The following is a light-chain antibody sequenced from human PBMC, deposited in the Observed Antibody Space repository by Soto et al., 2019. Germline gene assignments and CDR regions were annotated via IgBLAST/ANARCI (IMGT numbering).Light chain of an antibody. J-gene: IGLJ1*01. V-gene: IGLV2-14*01. CDR3: SSYTSYTSYV. CDR2: DVS. Sequence: QSALTQPASVSGSPGQSIAISCTGTSSDVGGYKYVSWYQQYPGKAPKLMIYDVSNRPSGVPDRFSGSKSGNTASLTISGLQSEDEAAYYCSSYTSYTSYVFGTGSKVTVL. CDR1: SSDVGGYKY.